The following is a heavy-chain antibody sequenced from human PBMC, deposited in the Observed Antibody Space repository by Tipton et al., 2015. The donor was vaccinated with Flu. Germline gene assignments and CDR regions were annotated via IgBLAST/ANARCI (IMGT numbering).Heavy chain of an antibody. V-gene: IGHV4-61*02. CDR1: GGSISSGSYY. J-gene: IGHJ4*02. Sequence: LRLSYTVSGGSISSGSYYWSWIRQPAGKGLEWIGRIYTSGSTNYNPSLKSRVTISVDTSKNQFSLKLSSVTAADTAVYYCASRLNGDVDYWGQGTLVTVSS. D-gene: IGHD1-1*01. CDR2: IYTSGST. CDR3: ASRLNGDVDY.